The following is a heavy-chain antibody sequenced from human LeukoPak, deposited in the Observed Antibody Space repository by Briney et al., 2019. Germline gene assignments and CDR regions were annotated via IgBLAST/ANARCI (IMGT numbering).Heavy chain of an antibody. CDR1: GFTFRSYV. V-gene: IGHV3-23*01. CDR2: TSGGGGNT. J-gene: IGHJ5*02. Sequence: GGSLRLSCAASGFTFRSYVMRWVRQAPGKGLEWISSTSGGGGNTYYADSVKGRFTISRDNSNNTLYLQMNSLRAEDTAIYYCARVVPRRYYDQPSNKFGPWGQGTLVTVSS. CDR3: ARVVPRRYYDQPSNKFGP. D-gene: IGHD3-22*01.